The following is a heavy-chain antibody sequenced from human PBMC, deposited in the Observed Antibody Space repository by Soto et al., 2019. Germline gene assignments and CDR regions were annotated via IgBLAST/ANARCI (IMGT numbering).Heavy chain of an antibody. J-gene: IGHJ4*02. V-gene: IGHV1-58*01. Sequence: SVKVSCKASGFTFTSSAVQWVRQARGQRLEWIGWIVVGSGNTNYAQKFQERVTITRDMSTSTAYMELSSLRSEDTAVYYCAAMKFYDSSGYNDYWGKGTLVTVSS. D-gene: IGHD3-22*01. CDR2: IVVGSGNT. CDR1: GFTFTSSA. CDR3: AAMKFYDSSGYNDY.